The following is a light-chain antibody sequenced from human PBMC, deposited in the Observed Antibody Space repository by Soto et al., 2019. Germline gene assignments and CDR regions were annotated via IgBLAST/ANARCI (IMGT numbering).Light chain of an antibody. CDR3: QQYYSTPPYT. V-gene: IGKV3-20*01. CDR2: WAS. CDR1: QSVSSSY. Sequence: EIVLTQSPGTLSLSPGERATLSCRASQSVSSSYLAWYQQKPGQSPKLLIYWASTRESGVPDRFSGSGSGTDFTLTISSLQAEDVAVYYCQQYYSTPPYTFGQGTKLEIK. J-gene: IGKJ2*01.